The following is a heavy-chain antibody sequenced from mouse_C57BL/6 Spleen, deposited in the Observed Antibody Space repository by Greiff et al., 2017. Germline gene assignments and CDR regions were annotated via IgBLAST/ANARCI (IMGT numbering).Heavy chain of an antibody. J-gene: IGHJ3*01. V-gene: IGHV1-52*01. CDR1: GYTFTSYW. CDR2: IDPSDSET. CDR3: ASSNYYSNYEAWFAY. Sequence: QVQLQQPGAELVRPGSSVKLSCKASGYTFTSYWMHWVKQRPIQGLEWIGNIDPSDSETHYNQKFKDKATLTVDKSSSTAYMQLSSRTSEDSAVYYCASSNYYSNYEAWFAYWGQGTLVTVSA. D-gene: IGHD2-5*01.